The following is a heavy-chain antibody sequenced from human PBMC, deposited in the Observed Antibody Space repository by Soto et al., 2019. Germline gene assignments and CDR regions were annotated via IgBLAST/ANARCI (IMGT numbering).Heavy chain of an antibody. CDR3: ARVGLVAGTNWFDP. Sequence: GPGPQYPSETLSLTCAVYGGSFSGYYWSWIRQPPGKGLEWIGEINHSGSTNYNPSLKSRVTISVDTSKNQFSLKLSSVTAADTAVYYCARVGLVAGTNWFDPWGQGTLVTVSS. V-gene: IGHV4-34*01. J-gene: IGHJ5*02. D-gene: IGHD6-19*01. CDR1: GGSFSGYY. CDR2: INHSGST.